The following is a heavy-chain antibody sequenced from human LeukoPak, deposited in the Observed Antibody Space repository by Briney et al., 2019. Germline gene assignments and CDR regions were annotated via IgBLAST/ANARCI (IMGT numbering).Heavy chain of an antibody. J-gene: IGHJ4*02. V-gene: IGHV4-38-2*02. D-gene: IGHD4-23*01. CDR3: ARAVGTSRNFFDY. CDR1: GYSISSGFY. Sequence: SETLSLTCTVSGYSISSGFYWGWIRHPPGKGLECIGSIYHSGSTYYNPSLKSRVTISVDTSKNQFSLNLSSVTAADTAMYYCARAVGTSRNFFDYWGQGTLVTVSS. CDR2: IYHSGST.